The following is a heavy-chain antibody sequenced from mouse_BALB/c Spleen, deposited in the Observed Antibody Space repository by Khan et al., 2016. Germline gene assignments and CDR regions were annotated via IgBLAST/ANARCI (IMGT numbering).Heavy chain of an antibody. CDR2: IFPGSGIT. CDR1: GYTFTDYY. J-gene: IGHJ3*01. V-gene: IGHV1-77*01. CDR3: ARWSYYYGSSYGWFAY. D-gene: IGHD1-1*01. Sequence: QMQLKQSGAELARPGASVKMSCKASGYTFTDYYLHWVKQRTGQGLEWIGEIFPGSGITYYNEKFKDKATLTADKSSSTAYMQLSSLTSEDSAVYYCARWSYYYGSSYGWFAYWGQGTLVTVSA.